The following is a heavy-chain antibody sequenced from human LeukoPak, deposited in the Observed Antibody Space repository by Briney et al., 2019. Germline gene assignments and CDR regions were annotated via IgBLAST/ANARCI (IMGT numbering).Heavy chain of an antibody. CDR2: IYYSGST. V-gene: IGHV4-59*08. D-gene: IGHD2-2*01. CDR1: GGSISSYY. CDR3: ARHRYQPLSNYYFDY. J-gene: IGHJ4*02. Sequence: SETLSLTCTVSGGSISSYYWSWIRQPPGKGLEWIGYIYYSGSTNYNPSLKSRVTISVDTSKNQFSLKLSSVTAADTAVYYCARHRYQPLSNYYFDYWGQGTLVTVSS.